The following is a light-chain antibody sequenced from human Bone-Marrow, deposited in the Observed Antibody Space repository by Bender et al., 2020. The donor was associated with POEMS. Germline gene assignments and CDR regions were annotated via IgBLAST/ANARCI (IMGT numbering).Light chain of an antibody. CDR1: SSDIGAYDY. V-gene: IGLV2-11*01. J-gene: IGLJ3*02. Sequence: QSALTQPRSVSGSPGQSVTISCNGTSSDIGAYDYVSWYQQHPGKAPQVIIFDVNKRPSGGPDRFSGSKSGNTASLTISDLQADDEADYYCCSYGGSSWVFGGGTKLTVL. CDR2: DVN. CDR3: CSYGGSSWV.